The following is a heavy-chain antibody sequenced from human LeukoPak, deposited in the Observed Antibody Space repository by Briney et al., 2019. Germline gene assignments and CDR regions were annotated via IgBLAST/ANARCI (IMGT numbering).Heavy chain of an antibody. J-gene: IGHJ3*02. CDR2: IYPGDSDT. V-gene: IGHV5-51*01. CDR1: GYSFTNYW. D-gene: IGHD5-24*01. CDR3: ARPVEMATLSTFYI. Sequence: GESLKISCQGSGYSFTNYWIGWVRQMPGKGLEWMGIIYPGDSDTKYSPSFQGQVTISADKSISTAYLHWSSLKASDTAMYYCARPVEMATLSTFYIWGQGTMVTVSS.